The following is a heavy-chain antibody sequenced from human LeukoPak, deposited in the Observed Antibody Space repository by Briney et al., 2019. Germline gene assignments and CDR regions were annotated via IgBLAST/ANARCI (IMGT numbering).Heavy chain of an antibody. J-gene: IGHJ4*02. D-gene: IGHD6-13*01. Sequence: SETLSLTCSVSGVYFSSSGCYWGWIRQPPGKGLEWIGSIFYTGNTYYNPSLKSRITISADTSKNQFSLELRFVTAADTAVYYCARVRAAAGEYYFDYWGQGTLVTVSS. V-gene: IGHV4-39*01. CDR2: IFYTGNT. CDR3: ARVRAAAGEYYFDY. CDR1: GVYFSSSGCY.